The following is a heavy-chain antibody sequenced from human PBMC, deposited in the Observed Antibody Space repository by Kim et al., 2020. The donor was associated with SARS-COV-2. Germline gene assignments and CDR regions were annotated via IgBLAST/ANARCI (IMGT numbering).Heavy chain of an antibody. CDR2: IKEDGSEK. CDR1: GFSFSSYW. J-gene: IGHJ4*02. CDR3: ARGGAPGELVKH. V-gene: IGHV3-7*01. D-gene: IGHD3-16*01. Sequence: GGSLRLSCAGSGFSFSSYWMNWVRQTPGKGLEWVANIKEDGSEKYYVDSVKGRFTISRDDARNSLYVQMNGLRVEDTAVYYCARGGAPGELVKHWGLGT.